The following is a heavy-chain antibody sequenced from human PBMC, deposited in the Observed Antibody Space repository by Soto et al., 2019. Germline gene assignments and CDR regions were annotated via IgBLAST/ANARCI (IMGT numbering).Heavy chain of an antibody. J-gene: IGHJ6*02. D-gene: IGHD3-10*01. CDR3: TKDLAPGFAPNYYYGMDV. CDR1: GFSFSDFG. V-gene: IGHV3-30*18. CDR2: ISRDGTNK. Sequence: GGSLRLSCEASGFSFSDFGMHWVRQAPGKGLSWVAVISRDGTNKYYAGSAKGRFTISRDDSKNTLFLQMNSLAAEDTAVYFCTKDLAPGFAPNYYYGMDVWGQGTTVTVSS.